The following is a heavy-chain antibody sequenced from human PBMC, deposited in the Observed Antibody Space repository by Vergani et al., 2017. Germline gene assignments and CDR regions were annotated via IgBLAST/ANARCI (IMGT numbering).Heavy chain of an antibody. Sequence: EVQLVESGGGVVRPGGSLRLSCAASGFTFADYAMSWVRQAPGKGVEWVSSIKWNGGSPGYADSVKGRFTISRDNAKNSLYLQMNSLRAEDTALYHCAREGGAAALNWFDRWGQGTLVTVSS. D-gene: IGHD6-13*01. CDR2: IKWNGGSP. CDR3: AREGGAAALNWFDR. J-gene: IGHJ5*02. CDR1: GFTFADYA. V-gene: IGHV3-20*01.